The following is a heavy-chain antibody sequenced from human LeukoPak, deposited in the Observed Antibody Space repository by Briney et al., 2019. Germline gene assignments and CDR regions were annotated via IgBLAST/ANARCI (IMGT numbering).Heavy chain of an antibody. CDR1: GGSISSYY. J-gene: IGHJ4*02. D-gene: IGHD6-19*01. CDR3: ARQNSGWYPFDY. Sequence: SETLSLTCTVSGGSISSYYWSWIRQPPRKGLEWIGYIYYSGSTNYNPSPKSRVTISVDTSKNQFSLKLSSVTAADTAVYYCARQNSGWYPFDYWGQGTLVTVSS. V-gene: IGHV4-59*08. CDR2: IYYSGST.